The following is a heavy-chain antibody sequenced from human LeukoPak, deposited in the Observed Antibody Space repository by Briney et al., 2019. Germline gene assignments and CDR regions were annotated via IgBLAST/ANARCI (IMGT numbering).Heavy chain of an antibody. CDR1: GYSISRGYH. D-gene: IGHD1-14*01. V-gene: IGHV4-38-2*02. Sequence: PSETLSLTCTVSGYSISRGYHWGWVRQPPGKGLEWIGSVHQSGSTYYNPSLKSRLTISADTSKNQFSLKLDSVTAADTAVYYCARVNFNPDYWGQGTLVTVSS. J-gene: IGHJ4*02. CDR3: ARVNFNPDY. CDR2: VHQSGST.